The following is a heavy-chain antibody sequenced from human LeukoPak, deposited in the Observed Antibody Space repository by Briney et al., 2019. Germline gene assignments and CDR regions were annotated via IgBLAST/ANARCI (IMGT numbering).Heavy chain of an antibody. J-gene: IGHJ4*02. CDR1: GGSISSSSYY. D-gene: IGHD1-1*01. V-gene: IGHV4-39*07. Sequence: SETLSLTCTVSGGSISSSSYYWGWIRQPPGKGLEWIGSIYYTGSTYYNPSLKSRVTISVDTSKNQFSLKLSSVTAADTAVYYCARVSSAPGTTSGYFDYWGQGTLVTVSS. CDR2: IYYTGST. CDR3: ARVSSAPGTTSGYFDY.